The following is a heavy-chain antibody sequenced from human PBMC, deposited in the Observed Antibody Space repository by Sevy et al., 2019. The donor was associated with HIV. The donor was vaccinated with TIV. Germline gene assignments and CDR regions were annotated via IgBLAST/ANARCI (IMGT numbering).Heavy chain of an antibody. V-gene: IGHV4-39*01. CDR3: ARQTRRASSGFFDY. J-gene: IGHJ4*02. Sequence: SETLSLTCTVSVGSISSSSYYWGWIRQPPGKGLEWIGSIYYSGSTYYNPSLKSRVTISVDTSKNQFSLKLSSVTAADTAVYYCARQTRRASSGFFDYWGQGTLVTVSS. D-gene: IGHD3-22*01. CDR2: IYYSGST. CDR1: VGSISSSSYY.